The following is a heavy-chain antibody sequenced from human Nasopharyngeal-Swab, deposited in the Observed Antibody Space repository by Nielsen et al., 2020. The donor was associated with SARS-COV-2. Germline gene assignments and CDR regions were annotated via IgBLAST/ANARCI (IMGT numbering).Heavy chain of an antibody. J-gene: IGHJ3*02. CDR2: ISGSGGST. CDR1: GFTFSSYA. D-gene: IGHD3-22*01. Sequence: GESLKISCAASGFTFSSYAMSWVRQAPGKGLEWVSAISGSGGSTYYADSVKGRFTISRDNAKNSLYLQMNSLRAEDTALYYCAKDDYDSSGYPSNAFDIWGQGTMVTVSS. V-gene: IGHV3-23*01. CDR3: AKDDYDSSGYPSNAFDI.